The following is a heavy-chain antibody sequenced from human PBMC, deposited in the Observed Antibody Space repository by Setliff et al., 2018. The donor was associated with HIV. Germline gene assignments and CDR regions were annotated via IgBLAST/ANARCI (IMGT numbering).Heavy chain of an antibody. CDR3: ARSPSYRSSWEYYFDY. Sequence: TLSLTCTVSGGSISGYHWNWLRQTPGKGLEWIGYIYTSRGTNYNHSLRTRVIISVDTSNQFSLKLSSVTAADAAVYYCARSPSYRSSWEYYFDYWGQGILVTV. CDR1: GGSISGYH. D-gene: IGHD6-13*01. J-gene: IGHJ4*02. CDR2: IYTSRGT. V-gene: IGHV4-4*09.